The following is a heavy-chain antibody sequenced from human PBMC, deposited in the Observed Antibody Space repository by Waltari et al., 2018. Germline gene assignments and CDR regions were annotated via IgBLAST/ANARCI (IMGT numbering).Heavy chain of an antibody. V-gene: IGHV4-34*01. D-gene: IGHD6-25*01. CDR1: GGSFSGYY. CDR2: INHSGST. J-gene: IGHJ1*01. CDR3: ARGLTGSAARTGHGEYFQH. Sequence: QVQLQQWGAGLLKPSETLSLTCAVYGGSFSGYYWSWIRQPPGKGLEWIGEINHSGSTNYNPSLKSRVTISVDTSKNQFSLKLSSVTAADTAVYYCARGLTGSAARTGHGEYFQHWGQGTLVTVSS.